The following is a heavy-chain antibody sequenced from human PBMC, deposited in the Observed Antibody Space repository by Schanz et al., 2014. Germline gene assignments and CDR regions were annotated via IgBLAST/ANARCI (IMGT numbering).Heavy chain of an antibody. V-gene: IGHV3-11*06. CDR2: VSRSTPDI. J-gene: IGHJ4*02. CDR3: VRERTNYGGNSYFFDH. D-gene: IGHD2-21*02. CDR1: GFVFGDYY. Sequence: VHLVESGGGLVQPGGSLRLSCAASGFVFGDYYMTWIRQAPGKGLEWVSYVSRSTPDIYYADSVKGRFTMSRDNAKNSVFLQMNSLRAEDTAVYYCVRERTNYGGNSYFFDHWGQGTLVTVSS.